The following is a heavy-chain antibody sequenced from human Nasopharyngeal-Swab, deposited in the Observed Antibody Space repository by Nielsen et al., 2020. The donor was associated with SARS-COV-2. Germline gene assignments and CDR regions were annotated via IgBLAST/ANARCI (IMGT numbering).Heavy chain of an antibody. CDR1: GFTFSSYS. D-gene: IGHD5-12*01. Sequence: GGSLRLSCAASGFTFSSYSMNWVRQAPGKGLEWVSSISSSSSYIYYADSVKGRFTISRDNAKNSLYLQMNSLRAEDTAVYYCARDGPMVATPDWGQGTLVTVSS. V-gene: IGHV3-21*01. CDR2: ISSSSSYI. J-gene: IGHJ4*02. CDR3: ARDGPMVATPD.